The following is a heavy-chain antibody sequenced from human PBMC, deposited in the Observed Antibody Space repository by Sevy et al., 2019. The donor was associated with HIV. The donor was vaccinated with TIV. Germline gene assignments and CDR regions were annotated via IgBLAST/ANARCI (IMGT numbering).Heavy chain of an antibody. D-gene: IGHD3-22*01. CDR1: GFSLSTSGVG. V-gene: IGHV2-5*01. CDR2: IYWNDDK. Sequence: SGPTLVKPTQTLTLTCTFSGFSLSTSGVGVGWIRQPPGKALEWLALIYWNDDKRYSPSLKSRLTITNDTSKNQVVLTMTNMDPVDTATYYCALTYYYDSSGYPFDYWGQGTLVTVSS. J-gene: IGHJ4*02. CDR3: ALTYYYDSSGYPFDY.